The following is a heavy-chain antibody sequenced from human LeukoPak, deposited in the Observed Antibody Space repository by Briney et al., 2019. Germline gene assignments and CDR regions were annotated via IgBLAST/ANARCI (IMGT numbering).Heavy chain of an antibody. V-gene: IGHV4-39*01. Sequence: WVRQPPGKGLEWIGSIYYSGSTYYNPSLKSRVTISVDTSKNQFSLKLSSVTAADTAVYYCAISGNAFDIWGQGTMVTVSS. CDR3: AISGNAFDI. J-gene: IGHJ3*02. CDR2: IYYSGST. D-gene: IGHD1-26*01.